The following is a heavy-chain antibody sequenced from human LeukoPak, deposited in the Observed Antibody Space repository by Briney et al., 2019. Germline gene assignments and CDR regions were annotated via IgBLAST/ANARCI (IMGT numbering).Heavy chain of an antibody. J-gene: IGHJ6*02. CDR2: ISSSSSYI. CDR1: GFTFSSYS. CDR3: ARGGGGNYYYGMDV. D-gene: IGHD2-21*01. V-gene: IGHV3-21*01. Sequence: GGSLRLSCAASGFTFSSYSMNWVRQAPGKGLEWVSSISSSSSYIYYADSVKGRFTISRDNAKNSLYLQMNSLRAGDTAVYYCARGGGGNYYYGMDVWGQGTTVTVSS.